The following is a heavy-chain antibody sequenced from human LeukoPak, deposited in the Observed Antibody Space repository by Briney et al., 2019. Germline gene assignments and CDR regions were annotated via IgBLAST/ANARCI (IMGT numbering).Heavy chain of an antibody. CDR2: IRSKANSYAT. D-gene: IGHD3-22*01. CDR3: TRRGYYDSSGYYTLDY. Sequence: GGSLRLSCAASGFTFSGSAMHWVRQASGKGLEWVGRIRSKANSYATAYAASVKGRFTISRDDSKNTAYLQMNSLKTEDTAVYYCTRRGYYDSSGYYTLDYWGQGTLVTVSS. J-gene: IGHJ4*02. V-gene: IGHV3-73*01. CDR1: GFTFSGSA.